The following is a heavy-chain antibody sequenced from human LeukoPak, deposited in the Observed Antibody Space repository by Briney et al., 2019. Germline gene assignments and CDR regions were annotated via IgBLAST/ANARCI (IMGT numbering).Heavy chain of an antibody. CDR3: ARGITRNTEAWFDA. V-gene: IGHV1-69*05. J-gene: IGHJ5*02. Sequence: ASVKVSCKASGGTFNSNAISWVRQAPGQGLEWMGGIIPMFRTPDYAQNFQGRVTITTDESTSTVYMELRSLRSEDTAIYYCARGITRNTEAWFDAWGQGTLVTVSS. CDR2: IIPMFRTP. CDR1: GGTFNSNA. D-gene: IGHD1-7*01.